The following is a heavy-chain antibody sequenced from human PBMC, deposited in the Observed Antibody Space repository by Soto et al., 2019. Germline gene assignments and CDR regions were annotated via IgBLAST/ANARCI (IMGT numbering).Heavy chain of an antibody. CDR1: GYTFTSYG. V-gene: IGHV1-18*01. Sequence: QVQLVQSGAEVKKPGASVKVSCKASGYTFTSYGISWVRQAPGQGLEWMGWISAYNGNTNYAQKLQGRVTMTTDTSTSAAYMELRRLRSDDTAVYYCARGVTIAARLGYYYDGMDVWGQGTTVTVSS. CDR2: ISAYNGNT. J-gene: IGHJ6*01. D-gene: IGHD6-6*01. CDR3: ARGVTIAARLGYYYDGMDV.